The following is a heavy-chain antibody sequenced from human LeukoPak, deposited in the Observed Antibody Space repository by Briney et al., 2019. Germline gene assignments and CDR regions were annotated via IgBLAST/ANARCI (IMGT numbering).Heavy chain of an antibody. CDR1: GGSINSGDYY. Sequence: SQTLSLTCTVSGGSINSGDYYCGWVRQPPRKGLEWVGYIYYSGSTYYNPSLKSRVTISIDTSRTQFSLRLSSVTAADTAVYYCARKSQDHYYFHYWGQGTLVTVSS. D-gene: IGHD1-14*01. CDR3: ARKSQDHYYFHY. V-gene: IGHV4-30-4*01. CDR2: IYYSGST. J-gene: IGHJ4*02.